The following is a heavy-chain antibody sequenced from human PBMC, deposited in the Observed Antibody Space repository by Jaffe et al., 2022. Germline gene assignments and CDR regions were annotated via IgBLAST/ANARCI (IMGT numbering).Heavy chain of an antibody. V-gene: IGHV3-74*03. D-gene: IGHD2-15*01. Sequence: EVNLVESGGGLVQPGGSLRLSCAASGFTFSSFWMHWVRQAPGEGLVWVARINTDGRKTAYADAVKGRFTISRDSAKNTLYLQMDSLRGDDTAVYFCVRDHPFVVEVDATIENAFDKWGQGTMVTVSS. CDR2: INTDGRKT. CDR1: GFTFSSFW. CDR3: VRDHPFVVEVDATIENAFDK. J-gene: IGHJ3*02.